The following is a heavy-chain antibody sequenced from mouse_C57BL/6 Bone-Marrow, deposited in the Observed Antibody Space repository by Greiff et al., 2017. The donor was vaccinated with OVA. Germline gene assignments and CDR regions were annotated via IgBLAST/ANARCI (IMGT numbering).Heavy chain of an antibody. V-gene: IGHV5-9*01. J-gene: IGHJ4*01. CDR1: GFTFSSYT. D-gene: IGHD1-1*01. CDR2: ISGGGGNT. CDR3: ARHRYYGSGAYYAMDY. Sequence: EVQLVESGGGLVKPGGSLKLSCAASGFTFSSYTMSWVRQTPEKRLEWVATISGGGGNTYYPDSVKGRFTISRDNAKNTLYLQMSSLRSEDTALYYCARHRYYGSGAYYAMDYWGQGTSVTVSS.